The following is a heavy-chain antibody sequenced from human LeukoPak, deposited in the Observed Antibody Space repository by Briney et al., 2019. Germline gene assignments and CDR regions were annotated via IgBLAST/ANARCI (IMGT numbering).Heavy chain of an antibody. CDR2: IYYSGST. Sequence: SETLSLTCTVSGGSISSGGYYWSWIRQHPGKGLEWIGYIYYSGSTYYNPSLKSRVTISVDTSKNQFSLKLSSVTAADTAVYYCARDADYYDSSGYNAFDIWGQGTMVTVSS. V-gene: IGHV4-31*03. CDR3: ARDADYYDSSGYNAFDI. CDR1: GGSISSGGYY. J-gene: IGHJ3*02. D-gene: IGHD3-22*01.